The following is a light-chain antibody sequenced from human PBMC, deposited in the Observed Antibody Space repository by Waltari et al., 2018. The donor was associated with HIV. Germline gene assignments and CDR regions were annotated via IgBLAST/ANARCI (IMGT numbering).Light chain of an antibody. CDR2: STN. CDR3: VLYMGSGIWV. V-gene: IGLV8-61*01. J-gene: IGLJ3*02. Sequence: QTVVTQEPSFSVSPGGTVTLTCGLSSGSVSTSYYPSWYQQTPGQAPRTLIYSTNTRSSGVPDRFSGSILVNKAALTITGAQADVESEYYCVLYMGSGIWVFGGGTKLTVL. CDR1: SGSVSTSYY.